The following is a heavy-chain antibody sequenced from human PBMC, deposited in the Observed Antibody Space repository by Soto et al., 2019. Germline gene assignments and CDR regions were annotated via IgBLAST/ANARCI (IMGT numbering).Heavy chain of an antibody. D-gene: IGHD3-22*01. J-gene: IGHJ4*02. CDR3: ARADYYGSSGYHLDY. V-gene: IGHV1-46*01. CDR1: GYPFTNFY. Sequence: QVQVAQSGAEVKRPGASVKVSCWASGYPFTNFYIHWVRQAPGQGLEWMGIINPSGGSTAYAQKFLGRVTMTRDTYTSTVYMEVSSLRSENTALYYCARADYYGSSGYHLDYWSQGTLVTVSS. CDR2: INPSGGST.